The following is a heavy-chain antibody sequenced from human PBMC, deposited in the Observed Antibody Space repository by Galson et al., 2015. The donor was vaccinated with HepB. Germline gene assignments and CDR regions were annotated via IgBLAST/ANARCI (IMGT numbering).Heavy chain of an antibody. Sequence: SVKVSCKASGYTFTSYAMHWVRQAPGQRLEWMGWINAGNGNTKYSQKFQGRVTITRDTSASTAYMELSSLRSEDTAVYYCARGWELTQVYNWFDPWGQGTLVTVSS. J-gene: IGHJ5*02. D-gene: IGHD1-26*01. CDR1: GYTFTSYA. CDR2: INAGNGNT. V-gene: IGHV1-3*01. CDR3: ARGWELTQVYNWFDP.